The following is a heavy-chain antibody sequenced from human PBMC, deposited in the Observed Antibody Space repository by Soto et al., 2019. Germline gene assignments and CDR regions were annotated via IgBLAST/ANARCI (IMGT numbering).Heavy chain of an antibody. CDR2: ISGSGGST. CDR1: GFTFSSYA. V-gene: IGHV3-23*01. J-gene: IGHJ6*02. Sequence: GGSLRLSCAASGFTFSSYAMSWVRQAPGKGLEWVSAISGSGGSTYYADSVKGRFTISRDNSKNTLYLQMNSLRAEDTAVYYCAKGLVRVVAAFYGIDVWGQGTTVTVSS. D-gene: IGHD2-2*01. CDR3: AKGLVRVVAAFYGIDV.